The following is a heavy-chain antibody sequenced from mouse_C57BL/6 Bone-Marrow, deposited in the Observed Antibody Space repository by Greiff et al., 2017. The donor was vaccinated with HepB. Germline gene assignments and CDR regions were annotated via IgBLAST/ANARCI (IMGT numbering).Heavy chain of an antibody. V-gene: IGHV1-59*01. Sequence: QVQLQQSGAELVRPGTSVKLSCKASGYTFTSYWMHWVKQRPGQGLEWIGVIDPSDSYTNYNQKFKGKATLTVDTSSSTAYMQLSSLTSEDSAVYYCARGYDGYYTMDYWGQGTSVTVSS. J-gene: IGHJ4*01. CDR1: GYTFTSYW. CDR2: IDPSDSYT. CDR3: ARGYDGYYTMDY. D-gene: IGHD2-3*01.